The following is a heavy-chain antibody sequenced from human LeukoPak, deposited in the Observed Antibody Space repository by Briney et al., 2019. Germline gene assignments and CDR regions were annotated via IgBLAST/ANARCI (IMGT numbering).Heavy chain of an antibody. CDR2: ISPSGGTR. V-gene: IGHV1-46*01. CDR1: GYIFTNYY. Sequence: GASVKVSCKASGYIFTNYYMHWVRQAPGQGLEWMGIISPSGGTRSYAQKFQGRVTMTRDTSTSTVYLELSSLRSEDTGVYYCARGAHDYFDYWGQGTLVTVSS. CDR3: ARGAHDYFDY. J-gene: IGHJ4*02.